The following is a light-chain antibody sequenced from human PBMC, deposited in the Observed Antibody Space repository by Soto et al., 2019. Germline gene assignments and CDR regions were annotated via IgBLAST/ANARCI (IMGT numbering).Light chain of an antibody. Sequence: QSALTQPASVSGSLGQSITISCTGTSSDVGGYKYVSWDQQNPGKAPKLIIFEVSNRPSGVSDRFSGSSSGNTASLTISGLQAEDEAHYYFTSYARSTGLGFRGGPKATVL. V-gene: IGLV2-14*01. CDR2: EVS. CDR1: SSDVGGYKY. CDR3: TSYARSTGLG. J-gene: IGLJ3*02.